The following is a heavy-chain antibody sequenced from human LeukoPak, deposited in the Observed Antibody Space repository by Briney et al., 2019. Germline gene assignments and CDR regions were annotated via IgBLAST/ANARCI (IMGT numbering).Heavy chain of an antibody. CDR2: IYYSGNT. J-gene: IGHJ5*02. Sequence: SETLSLTCTVSGGSISSSNYYWGWIRQPPGKGLDWIGSIYYSGNTYYNSSLKSRVTISVDTSKNHFSLNLNSVTAADTAVYYRARHAYYDFMTGLFDACDQGSLVTVSS. D-gene: IGHD3-3*01. CDR1: GGSISSSNYY. CDR3: ARHAYYDFMTGLFDA. V-gene: IGHV4-39*01.